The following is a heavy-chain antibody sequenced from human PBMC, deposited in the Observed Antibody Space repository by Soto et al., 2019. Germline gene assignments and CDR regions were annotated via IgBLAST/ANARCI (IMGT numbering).Heavy chain of an antibody. CDR2: IRSKSNSYAT. V-gene: IGHV3-73*01. CDR1: GFTFSGSA. Sequence: EVQLVESGGGLVQPGGSLKLSCAVSGFTFSGSAMHWVRQASGKGLEWVGRIRSKSNSYATAYAASVKGRFTISRDDSKNTAYLQMNSLKTEDTAVYSCKRGYGDYVRDYWGQGTLVTVSS. CDR3: KRGYGDYVRDY. D-gene: IGHD4-17*01. J-gene: IGHJ4*02.